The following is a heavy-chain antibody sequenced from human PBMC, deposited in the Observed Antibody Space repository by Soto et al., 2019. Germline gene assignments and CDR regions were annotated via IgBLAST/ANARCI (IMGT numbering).Heavy chain of an antibody. D-gene: IGHD3-16*01. V-gene: IGHV3-7*04. J-gene: IGHJ4*02. CDR1: GFSVSDYW. CDR3: ARGGGNFDQ. CDR2: VKQDGSDK. Sequence: EVQLVESGGGLVQPGGSLRLTCAASGFSVSDYWMSWVRQAAGKGLEWVANVKQDGSDKYYVDSVKGRFTISRDNAKNSLYLQMNSLRAEDTAVYYCARGGGNFDQWGQGTLVTVSS.